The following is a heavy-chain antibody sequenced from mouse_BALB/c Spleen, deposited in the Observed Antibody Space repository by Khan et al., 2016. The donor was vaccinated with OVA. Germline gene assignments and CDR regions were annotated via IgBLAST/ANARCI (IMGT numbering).Heavy chain of an antibody. D-gene: IGHD2-1*01. Sequence: VQLKQSGPGLVKPSQSLSLTCTVTGYSITSDYAWNWIRQFPGNKLELMGYISYSGSTNYNPSLKSRISLTRDTSKNQFFLQLNSVTTEDTATSYYARRAYYGNWYFDVWGAGTTGTVSS. V-gene: IGHV3-2*02. CDR1: GYSITSDYA. CDR3: ARRAYYGNWYFDV. J-gene: IGHJ1*01. CDR2: ISYSGST.